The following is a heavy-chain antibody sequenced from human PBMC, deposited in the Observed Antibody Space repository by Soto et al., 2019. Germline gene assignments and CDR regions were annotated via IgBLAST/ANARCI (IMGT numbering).Heavy chain of an antibody. CDR1: GFTFSSYA. V-gene: IGHV3-23*01. Sequence: GSLRLSCAASGFTFSSYAMSWVRQAPGKGLEWVSAISGSGGSTYYADSVKGRFTISRDNSKNTLYLQMNSLRAEDTAVYYCAKDRWYSSSWSCMDVWGQGTTVTVSS. CDR2: ISGSGGST. CDR3: AKDRWYSSSWSCMDV. J-gene: IGHJ6*02. D-gene: IGHD6-13*01.